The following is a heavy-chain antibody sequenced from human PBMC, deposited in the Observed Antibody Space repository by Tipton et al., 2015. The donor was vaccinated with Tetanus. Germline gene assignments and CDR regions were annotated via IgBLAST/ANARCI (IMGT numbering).Heavy chain of an antibody. V-gene: IGHV1-46*01. Sequence: QLVQSGPEVKKPGASVKLSCATSGFPFSRPFIHWVRQAPGHDLEWMGLINPSGGGTTYAQKFRDRVTITRDTATSTVYMELSSLTSQDTAVYYCARATDPSGWTYFDFWGQGTLVPVSP. CDR1: GFPFSRPF. CDR2: INPSGGGT. D-gene: IGHD6-19*01. CDR3: ARATDPSGWTYFDF. J-gene: IGHJ4*02.